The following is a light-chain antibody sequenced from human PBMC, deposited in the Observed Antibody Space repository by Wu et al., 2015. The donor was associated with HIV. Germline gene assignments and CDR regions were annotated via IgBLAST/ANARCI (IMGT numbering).Light chain of an antibody. CDR2: AAS. V-gene: IGKV3-20*01. J-gene: IGKJ5*01. CDR3: QQYGXSSIT. Sequence: EIVLTQSPGTLSLSPGERATLSCRASQSVSSNYLAWYQQKLGQAPRLLIYAASNRAPGIPDRFSGSGSGTDFTLTISRLEPEDFALYYCQQYGXSSITFGQXTRLEIK. CDR1: QSVSSNY.